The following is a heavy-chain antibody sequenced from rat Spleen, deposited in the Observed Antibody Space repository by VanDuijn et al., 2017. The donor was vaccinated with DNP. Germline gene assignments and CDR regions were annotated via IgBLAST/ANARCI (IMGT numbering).Heavy chain of an antibody. Sequence: EVQLVESGGGLVQPGRSLKLSCAASGFTFSDYYMAWLRQAPKKGLEWVASISSGGSSTYYGDSVKGRSTITRDNAKSTLYLQMNSLRSEDTATYYCARQVSNNGHWFAYWGQGTLVTVSS. J-gene: IGHJ3*01. V-gene: IGHV5-22*01. D-gene: IGHD1-10*01. CDR2: ISSGGSST. CDR1: GFTFSDYY. CDR3: ARQVSNNGHWFAY.